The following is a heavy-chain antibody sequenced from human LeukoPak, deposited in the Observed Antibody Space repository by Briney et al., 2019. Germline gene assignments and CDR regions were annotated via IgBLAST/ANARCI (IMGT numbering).Heavy chain of an antibody. CDR3: AKGPYYYDSSYFDY. V-gene: IGHV3-23*01. J-gene: IGHJ4*02. CDR2: FSGSCCST. CDR1: GFTFSSYA. Sequence: GGSLRLSCAASGFTFSSYAMSWVRRSPGKGLEGVLAFSGSCCSTYYTDSEKGLFTISRDNSKNTLYLQMNSLRAEDMAVYYCAKGPYYYDSSYFDYWGQGTLVTVSS. D-gene: IGHD3-22*01.